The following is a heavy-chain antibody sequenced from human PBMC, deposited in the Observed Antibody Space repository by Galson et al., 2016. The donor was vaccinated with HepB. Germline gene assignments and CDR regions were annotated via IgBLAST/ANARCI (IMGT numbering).Heavy chain of an antibody. CDR1: GFSLGTSGVG. CDR2: IYWDGER. D-gene: IGHD4-17*01. J-gene: IGHJ5*01. CDR3: ARRPVRFSHVFDP. V-gene: IGHV2-5*02. Sequence: PALVKPTQTLTLTCNFSGFSLGTSGVGVGWIRQPPGQALEWLALIYWDGERRYSPSLQGRLTITKDTSENQVVLTMTNMNSADTGTYYCARRPVRFSHVFDPWVQGTLVTVSS.